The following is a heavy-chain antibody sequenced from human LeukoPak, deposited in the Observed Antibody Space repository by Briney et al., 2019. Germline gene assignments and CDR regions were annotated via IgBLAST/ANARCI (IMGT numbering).Heavy chain of an antibody. V-gene: IGHV1-2*02. D-gene: IGHD6-13*01. Sequence: GASAKVSCKASGYTFTGYYMHWVRQAPGQGLEWMGWINPNSGGTNYAQKFQGRVTMTRDTSISTAYMELSRLRSDDTAVYYCARVNTMYSSSWIGYWGQGTLVTVSS. J-gene: IGHJ4*02. CDR1: GYTFTGYY. CDR3: ARVNTMYSSSWIGY. CDR2: INPNSGGT.